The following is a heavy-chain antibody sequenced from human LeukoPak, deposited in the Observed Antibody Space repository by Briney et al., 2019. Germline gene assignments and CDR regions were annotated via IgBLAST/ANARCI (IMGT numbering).Heavy chain of an antibody. Sequence: GASRKASSKASGYTFASYDVNWGRRATGHGLEWMGRMSPDSGYTGYAQTFQGRVTLTRNTSVSTAFMELSSLRSEDTAVYYCEIYTGYDSFWGQGTLVTVSS. CDR1: GYTFASYD. V-gene: IGHV1-8*01. CDR2: MSPDSGYT. CDR3: EIYTGYDSF. J-gene: IGHJ4*02. D-gene: IGHD5-12*01.